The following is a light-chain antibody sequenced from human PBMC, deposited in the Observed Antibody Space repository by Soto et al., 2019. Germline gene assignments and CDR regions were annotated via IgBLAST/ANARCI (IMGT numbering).Light chain of an antibody. CDR3: QQYGTSPPT. Sequence: EIVLTQSTGTLSLSPGERGTLSCRASQTIRKNYLTWYQQKPGQSPRLLISGASTRATGIPDRFSGAGSGTDFTLTISRLEPEDFAVYYCQQYGTSPPTFGQGTKVEIK. J-gene: IGKJ1*01. CDR1: QTIRKNY. CDR2: GAS. V-gene: IGKV3-20*01.